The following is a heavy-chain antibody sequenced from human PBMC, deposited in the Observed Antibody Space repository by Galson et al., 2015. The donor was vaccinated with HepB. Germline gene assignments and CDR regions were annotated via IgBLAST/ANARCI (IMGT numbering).Heavy chain of an antibody. CDR3: ATPSQGFMVRGVDDAFDI. J-gene: IGHJ3*02. CDR2: MNPNSGNT. V-gene: IGHV1-8*01. Sequence: SVKVSCKASGYTFTSYDINRVRQATGQGLEWMGWMNPNSGNTGYAQKFQGRVTMTRNTSISTAYMELSSLRSEDTAVYYCATPSQGFMVRGVDDAFDIWGQGTIVAVSS. D-gene: IGHD3-10*01. CDR1: GYTFTSYD.